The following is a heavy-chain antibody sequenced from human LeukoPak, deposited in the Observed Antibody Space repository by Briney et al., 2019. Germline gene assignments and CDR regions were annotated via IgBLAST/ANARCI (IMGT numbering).Heavy chain of an antibody. Sequence: GGSLRLSCAASGFTFSSYAMSWVRQAPGKGLEGVSAISGSGGSTYDADSVKGRFTISRDNSKNTLYLQMNSLRAEDTAVYYCAKVKVRAARSLYFDYWGQGTLVTVSS. D-gene: IGHD6-6*01. CDR2: ISGSGGST. CDR3: AKVKVRAARSLYFDY. J-gene: IGHJ4*02. V-gene: IGHV3-23*01. CDR1: GFTFSSYA.